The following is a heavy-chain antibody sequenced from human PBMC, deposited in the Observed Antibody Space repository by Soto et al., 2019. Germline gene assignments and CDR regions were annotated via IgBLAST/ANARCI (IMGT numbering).Heavy chain of an antibody. D-gene: IGHD3-3*01. Sequence: GGSLRLSCAASGFTFSSYAMSWVRQAPGKGLEWVSAISGSGGSTYYADSVKGRFTISRDNSKNTLYLQMNSLRAEDTAVYYCAKDPDVYYDFWDSGYWGQGTLVTVSS. CDR1: GFTFSSYA. J-gene: IGHJ4*02. CDR2: ISGSGGST. CDR3: AKDPDVYYDFWDSGY. V-gene: IGHV3-23*01.